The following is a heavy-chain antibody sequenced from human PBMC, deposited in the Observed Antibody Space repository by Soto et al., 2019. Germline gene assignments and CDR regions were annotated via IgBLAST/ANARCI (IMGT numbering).Heavy chain of an antibody. Sequence: EVQLVESGGGLVQPGRSLRLSCAASGFTFSSYWMSWVRQAPGKGLEWVANIKKDGSEKYYVDSVRGRFTISRDNAKNSLSLQMSSLRAEDTAVYYCARLPYSGRYSDWYFDLWGRSTLVTVSS. CDR1: GFTFSSYW. V-gene: IGHV3-7*03. J-gene: IGHJ2*01. CDR3: ARLPYSGRYSDWYFDL. CDR2: IKKDGSEK. D-gene: IGHD1-26*01.